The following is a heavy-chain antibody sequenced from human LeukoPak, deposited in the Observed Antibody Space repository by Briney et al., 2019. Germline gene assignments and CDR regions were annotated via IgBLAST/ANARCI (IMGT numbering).Heavy chain of an antibody. V-gene: IGHV1-2*02. Sequence: ASVKVSCKASGYTFTYYYMHWVRQAPGQGLEWMGWINPNSGGTNYAQKFQGRVTMTRDTSNSTAYMELSRLRSDDTAVYYCAVLDSSSWYYFDYWGQGTLVTVSS. J-gene: IGHJ4*02. CDR2: INPNSGGT. CDR3: AVLDSSSWYYFDY. D-gene: IGHD6-13*01. CDR1: GYTFTYYY.